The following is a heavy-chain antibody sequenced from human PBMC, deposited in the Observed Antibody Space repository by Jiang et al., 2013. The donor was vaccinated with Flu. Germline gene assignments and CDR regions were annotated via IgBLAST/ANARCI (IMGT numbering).Heavy chain of an antibody. D-gene: IGHD3-22*01. Sequence: PGLVKPSETLYLTCTVSGGSISSSSYFWGWIRQPPGKGLEWIGSIDYRGTTYYNPSLKSRVTIAVDTSKNQLSLKLSSMTAADTAVYYCAGGLRWLVDYWGQGTLVTVSS. V-gene: IGHV4-39*01. CDR1: GGSISSSSYF. CDR3: AGGLRWLVDY. J-gene: IGHJ4*02. CDR2: IDYRGTT.